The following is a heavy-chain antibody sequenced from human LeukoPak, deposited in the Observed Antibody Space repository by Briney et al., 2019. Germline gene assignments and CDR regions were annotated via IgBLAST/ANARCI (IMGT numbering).Heavy chain of an antibody. CDR3: ARFKQLGRSFDS. V-gene: IGHV4-39*07. CDR2: IYYSGTT. D-gene: IGHD1-1*01. J-gene: IGHJ4*02. CDR1: GGSIGKTSYY. Sequence: SETLSLTCTVSGGSIGKTSYYWGWIRQPPGKGLEWIGNIYYSGTTYYNPSLKSRVTISVDTFKNQFSLTLNSVTAADTAVYFCARFKQLGRSFDSWGLGSLVTVSS.